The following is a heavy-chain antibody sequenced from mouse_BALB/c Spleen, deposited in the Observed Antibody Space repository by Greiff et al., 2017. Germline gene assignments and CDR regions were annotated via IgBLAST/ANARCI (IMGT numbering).Heavy chain of an antibody. CDR3: ARAGLYGLAWFAY. CDR1: GFTFTDYY. CDR2: IRNKANGYTT. V-gene: IGHV7-3*02. D-gene: IGHD1-1*02. Sequence: EVKLMESGGGLVQPGGSLRLSCATSGFTFTDYYMSWVRQPPGKALEWLGFIRNKANGYTTEYSASVKGRFTISRDNSQSILYLQMNTLRAEDSATYYCARAGLYGLAWFAYWGQGTLVTVSA. J-gene: IGHJ3*01.